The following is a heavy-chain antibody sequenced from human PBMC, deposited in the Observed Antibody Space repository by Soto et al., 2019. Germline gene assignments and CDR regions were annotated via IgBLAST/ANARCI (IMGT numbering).Heavy chain of an antibody. D-gene: IGHD5-18*01. Sequence: GDSLKISCKGSGYSFASYWIGWVRQMPGKGLEWMGIIYPGDSDTRYSPSFQGQVTISADNSITTAYLQWSTLKASDSALYYCARQVEDGYSFGFHHWGQGTQVTVSS. CDR2: IYPGDSDT. CDR3: ARQVEDGYSFGFHH. V-gene: IGHV5-51*01. J-gene: IGHJ1*01. CDR1: GYSFASYW.